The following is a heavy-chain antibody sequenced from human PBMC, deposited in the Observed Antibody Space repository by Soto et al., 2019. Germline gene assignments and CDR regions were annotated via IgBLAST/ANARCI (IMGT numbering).Heavy chain of an antibody. D-gene: IGHD2-8*01. CDR3: ERSVWPGYFDY. CDR2: IKQDGSEK. J-gene: IGHJ4*02. Sequence: HPGGSLRLSCAASGFTFSSYWMSWVRQAPGKGLEWVANIKQDGSEKYYVDSVKGRFTISRDNAKNSLYLQMNSLRAEDTAVYYCERSVWPGYFDYWGQGTLVTVSS. CDR1: GFTFSSYW. V-gene: IGHV3-7*01.